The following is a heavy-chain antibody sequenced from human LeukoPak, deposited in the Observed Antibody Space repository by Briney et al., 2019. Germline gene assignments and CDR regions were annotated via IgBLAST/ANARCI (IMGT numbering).Heavy chain of an antibody. CDR3: AREFYDHPEAFDI. V-gene: IGHV1-46*01. Sequence: ASVKVSCKASGCTFTSYYMHWVRQAPGQGLEWMGIINPSGGSTSYAQKFQGRVTMTRDTSTSTVYMELSSLRSEDTAVYYCAREFYDHPEAFDIWGQGTMVTVSS. CDR2: INPSGGST. D-gene: IGHD2/OR15-2a*01. CDR1: GCTFTSYY. J-gene: IGHJ3*02.